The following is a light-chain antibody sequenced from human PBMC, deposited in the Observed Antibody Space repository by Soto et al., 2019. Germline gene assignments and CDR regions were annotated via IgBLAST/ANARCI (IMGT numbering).Light chain of an antibody. CDR3: QQRSNWPPGT. CDR1: QSISTN. J-gene: IGKJ1*01. CDR2: GAS. Sequence: MVLTQAPAIMSVSPGERATLSCRASQSISTNLAWYHQKPGQVPRLLIYGASTRATGIPARFSGSGSGTDFTLTISDVQPEDFALYYCQQRSNWPPGTFGQGSNVDIK. V-gene: IGKV3-11*01.